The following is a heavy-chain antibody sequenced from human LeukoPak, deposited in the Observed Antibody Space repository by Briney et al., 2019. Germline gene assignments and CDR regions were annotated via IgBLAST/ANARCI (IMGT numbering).Heavy chain of an antibody. CDR2: ITWDGGNT. CDR1: GFTFDDYA. Sequence: QPGGFLLLSCAASGFTFDDYARHCVRPPPGKGVGWVSLITWDGGNTYYADSVKARFTISRDNSKNSLYLQMNSLRPEDTALYYCAKDYYASGSYSRFVYWGQGTLVTVSS. D-gene: IGHD3-10*01. CDR3: AKDYYASGSYSRFVY. V-gene: IGHV3-43D*03. J-gene: IGHJ4*02.